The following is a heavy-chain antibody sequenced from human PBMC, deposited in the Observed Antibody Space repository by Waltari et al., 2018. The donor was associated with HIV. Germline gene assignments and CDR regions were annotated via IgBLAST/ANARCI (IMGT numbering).Heavy chain of an antibody. CDR3: ARSAIGMVITLSFDY. Sequence: QLQLQESGPGLVKPSETLSLTCTVSGGSISSSSYYWGWIRQPPGKGLEWIGSIYYSGSTYYNPSLKSRVTISVDTSKNQFSLKLSSVTAADTAVYYCARSAIGMVITLSFDYWGQGTLVTVSS. D-gene: IGHD3-22*01. CDR2: IYYSGST. CDR1: GGSISSSSYY. J-gene: IGHJ4*02. V-gene: IGHV4-39*07.